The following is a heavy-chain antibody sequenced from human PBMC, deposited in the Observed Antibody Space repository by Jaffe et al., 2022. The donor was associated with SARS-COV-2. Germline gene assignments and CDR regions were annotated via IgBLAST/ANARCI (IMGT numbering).Heavy chain of an antibody. J-gene: IGHJ6*02. CDR1: GFTFSSYS. V-gene: IGHV3-21*01. CDR3: ARDRVVVPAYGMDV. CDR2: ISSSSSYI. D-gene: IGHD2-2*01. Sequence: EVQLVESGGGLVKPGGSLRLSCAASGFTFSSYSMNWVRQAPGKGLEWVSSISSSSSYIYYADSVKGRFTISRDNAKNSLYLQMNSLRAEDTAVYYCARDRVVVPAYGMDVWGQGTTVTVSS.